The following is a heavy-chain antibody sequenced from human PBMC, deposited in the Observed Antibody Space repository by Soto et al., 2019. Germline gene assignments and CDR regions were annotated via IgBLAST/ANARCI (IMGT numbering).Heavy chain of an antibody. D-gene: IGHD5-18*01. J-gene: IGHJ4*02. V-gene: IGHV4-59*12. CDR2: MYYGGST. Sequence: LSLTCAVSGGSITSYYWGWIRQPPGKGLEWLGYMYYGGSTNYNPSLKSRVTISVDTSKNQFSLKLSSVAAADTAVYYCARGLRGRRIQLWPAFFDYWGQGTLVTVSS. CDR1: GGSITSYY. CDR3: ARGLRGRRIQLWPAFFDY.